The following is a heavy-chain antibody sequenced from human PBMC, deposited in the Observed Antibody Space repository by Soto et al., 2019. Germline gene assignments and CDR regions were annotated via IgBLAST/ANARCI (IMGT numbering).Heavy chain of an antibody. CDR3: AGGGVRGVITRTRDYCGMDV. Sequence: GESLNISCEGSGYTFTNYWIGLVRQMPGKGLEWMGIIYPGDSDTRYSPSFQGQVTFSADKSTTTAYLQWSSLKASDTAMYYCAGGGVRGVITRTRDYCGMDVWGQGTTVTVSS. J-gene: IGHJ6*02. D-gene: IGHD3-10*01. CDR2: IYPGDSDT. CDR1: GYTFTNYW. V-gene: IGHV5-51*01.